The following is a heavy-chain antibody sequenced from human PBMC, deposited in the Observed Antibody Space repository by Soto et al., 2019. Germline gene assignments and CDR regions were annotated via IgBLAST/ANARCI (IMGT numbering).Heavy chain of an antibody. J-gene: IGHJ4*02. Sequence: QVQLQESGPGLVKPSQTLSLTCTVSGGSISSGDYYWSWIRQPAGKGLEWIGYIYYSGSTYYNPSLKSPVTISVDTSKNQFSLNLSSVTAADTAVYYCAINGGNSVYFDYWGQGTLVTVSS. V-gene: IGHV4-30-4*01. CDR2: IYYSGST. D-gene: IGHD2-21*02. CDR3: AINGGNSVYFDY. CDR1: GGSISSGDYY.